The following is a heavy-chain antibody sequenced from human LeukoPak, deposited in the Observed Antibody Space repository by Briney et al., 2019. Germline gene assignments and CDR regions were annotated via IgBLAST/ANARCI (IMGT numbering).Heavy chain of an antibody. CDR3: ARLRGYGSGSYYKAPNYYYYGMDV. Sequence: PSETLSLTCAVYGGSFSGYYWSWIRQPPGKGLEWIGEINHSGRTNYNPSLKSRVTISVDTSKNQFSLKLSSVTAADTAVYYCARLRGYGSGSYYKAPNYYYYGMDVWGKGTTVTVSS. J-gene: IGHJ6*04. V-gene: IGHV4-34*01. CDR2: INHSGRT. D-gene: IGHD3-10*01. CDR1: GGSFSGYY.